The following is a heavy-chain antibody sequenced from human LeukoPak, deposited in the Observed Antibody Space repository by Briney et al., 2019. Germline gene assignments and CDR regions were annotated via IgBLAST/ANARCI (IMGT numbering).Heavy chain of an antibody. D-gene: IGHD5-18*01. J-gene: IGHJ4*02. CDR3: ARSGRRYSYGFVY. CDR2: INPNSGGT. CDR1: GYTFTSYD. Sequence: ASVKVSCKASGYTFTSYDINWVRQAPGQGLEWMGWINPNSGGTNYAQKFQGRVTMTRDTSISTAYMELSRLRSDDTAVYCCARSGRRYSYGFVYWGQGTLVTVSS. V-gene: IGHV1-2*02.